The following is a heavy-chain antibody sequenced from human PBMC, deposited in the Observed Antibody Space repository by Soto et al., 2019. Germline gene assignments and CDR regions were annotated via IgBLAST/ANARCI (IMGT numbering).Heavy chain of an antibody. D-gene: IGHD3-10*01. CDR2: IYYSGST. V-gene: IGHV4-31*03. CDR3: ARGRSKIGRFGELLPYYFDY. Sequence: PSETLSLTCTVSGGSISSGGYYWSWIRQHPGKGLEWIGYIYYSGSTYYNPSLKSRVTISVDTSKNQFSLKLSSVTAADTAVYYCARGRSKIGRFGELLPYYFDYWGQGTLVTVSS. CDR1: GGSISSGGYY. J-gene: IGHJ4*02.